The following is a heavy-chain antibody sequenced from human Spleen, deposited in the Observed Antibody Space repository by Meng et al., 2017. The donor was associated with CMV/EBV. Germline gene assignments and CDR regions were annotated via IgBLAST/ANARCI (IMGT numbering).Heavy chain of an antibody. D-gene: IGHD4-17*01. Sequence: STGYYMHWVRQAPGQGLEWMGWINPNSGGTNYAQRFQGRVNMTRDTSISTAYMEVTSLRSDDTAMYYCARGVARWAVTTGKNWFDPWGQGTLVTVSS. CDR3: ARGVARWAVTTGKNWFDP. V-gene: IGHV1-2*02. CDR1: STGYY. CDR2: INPNSGGT. J-gene: IGHJ5*02.